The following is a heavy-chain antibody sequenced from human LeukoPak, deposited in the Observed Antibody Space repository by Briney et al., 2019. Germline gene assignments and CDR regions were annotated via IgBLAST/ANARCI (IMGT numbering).Heavy chain of an antibody. CDR3: AKGEFWTRISEFFLY. CDR2: VSYDGSKQ. Sequence: GGSLRLSCAASGFSFSTYGMFWVRQAPGKGLEWVGVVSYDGSKQYYADSVKGRFTISRDNSKNTLYLQMDSLRAEDTAVYYCAKGEFWTRISEFFLYWGQGTLVTVSS. V-gene: IGHV3-33*06. J-gene: IGHJ1*01. D-gene: IGHD3/OR15-3a*01. CDR1: GFSFSTYG.